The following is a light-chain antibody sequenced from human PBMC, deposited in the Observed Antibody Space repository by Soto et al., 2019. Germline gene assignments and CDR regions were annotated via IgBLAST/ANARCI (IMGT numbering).Light chain of an antibody. CDR3: HQSFSSPPET. V-gene: IGKV1-39*01. J-gene: IGKJ1*01. CDR1: QSIGVY. Sequence: DIQMTQSPSSLSASVGDRVTIACRASQSIGVYLNWYQQKAGKAPKILIYAASKLQSGVPSRFSGRGSGTDFTLTISSLQPEDFATYYCHQSFSSPPETFGQGTKVDIK. CDR2: AAS.